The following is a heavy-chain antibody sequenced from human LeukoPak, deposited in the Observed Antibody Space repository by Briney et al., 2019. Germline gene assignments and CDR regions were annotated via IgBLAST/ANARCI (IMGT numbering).Heavy chain of an antibody. CDR1: GYTFTSYD. V-gene: IGHV1-8*01. CDR2: MNPNSGHT. D-gene: IGHD1-26*01. J-gene: IGHJ4*02. Sequence: ASVKVSCKASGYTFTSYDIIWVRRASGQGHEWMGWMNPNSGHTGYAQKFQGRVTMTRSTSISTAYMELTSLTSEDSAVYYCARSIVGVRKRNDYWGQGTLVTVSS. CDR3: ARSIVGVRKRNDY.